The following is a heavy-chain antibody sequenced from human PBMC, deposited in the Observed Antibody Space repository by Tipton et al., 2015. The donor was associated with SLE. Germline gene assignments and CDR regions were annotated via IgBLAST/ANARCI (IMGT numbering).Heavy chain of an antibody. J-gene: IGHJ4*02. CDR2: ISGSGSTI. CDR3: ARFRYYDLLYYFDY. V-gene: IGHV3-11*01. Sequence: SLRLSCAASGFIFTDYYMSWIRQAPGKGLEWVSYISGSGSTIYYADPVKGRFTISRDNAKNSLYLQMNSLRAEDTAVYYCARFRYYDLLYYFDYWGQGTLVTVSS. CDR1: GFIFTDYY. D-gene: IGHD3-3*01.